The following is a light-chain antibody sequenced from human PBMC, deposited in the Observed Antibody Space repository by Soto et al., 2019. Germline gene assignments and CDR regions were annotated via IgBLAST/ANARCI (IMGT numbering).Light chain of an antibody. CDR3: QQYTSSLNT. CDR2: GAS. CDR1: QSVSSN. V-gene: IGKV3D-15*01. Sequence: EIVMTQSPATLSVSPGEIATLSCRASQSVSSNLAWYQQKPGQAPRLLIYGASVRATGVPDRFSGSGSGTDFTLTISRLEPEDFAVYYCQQYTSSLNTFGQGTRPGI. J-gene: IGKJ5*01.